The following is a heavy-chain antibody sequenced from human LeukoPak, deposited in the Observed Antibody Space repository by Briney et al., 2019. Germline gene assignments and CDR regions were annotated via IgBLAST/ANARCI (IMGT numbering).Heavy chain of an antibody. J-gene: IGHJ4*02. V-gene: IGHV3-74*01. CDR3: ARDQGPYY. CDR1: GFTFSSYW. CDR2: INTDGSGT. Sequence: GGSLRLSCVVPGFTFSSYWMYWVRQALGKGLVWVSRINTDGSGTRYADSVKGRFTISRDNAKNTLYLQMNSLRAEDTAVYYCARDQGPYYWGQGTLVTVSA.